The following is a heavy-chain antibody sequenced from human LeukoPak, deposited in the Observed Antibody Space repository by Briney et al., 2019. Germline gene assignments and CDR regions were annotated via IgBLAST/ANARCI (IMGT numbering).Heavy chain of an antibody. J-gene: IGHJ3*02. D-gene: IGHD5-18*01. CDR3: ARVADSYGFSDAFDI. Sequence: ASVKVSCKVSGYTLTELSIHWVRQAPGKGLEWMGGFDPEDGETIYAQRFQGRVTMTEDTSTDTAYMELSSLRSEDTAVYYCARVADSYGFSDAFDIWGQGTMVTVSS. CDR1: GYTLTELS. CDR2: FDPEDGET. V-gene: IGHV1-24*01.